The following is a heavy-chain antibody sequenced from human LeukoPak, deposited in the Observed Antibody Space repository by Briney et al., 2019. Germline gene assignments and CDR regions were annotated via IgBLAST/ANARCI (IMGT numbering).Heavy chain of an antibody. CDR1: GGSFSGYY. D-gene: IGHD1-1*01. CDR2: IYYSGST. CDR3: ARRRNWNDLSHWFDP. Sequence: SESLSLTCAVYGGSFSGYYWSWIRQPPGKGLEWIGYIYYSGSTNYNPSLKSRVTISVDTSKNQFSLKLSSVTAADTAVYYFARRRNWNDLSHWFDPWGQGTLVTVSS. V-gene: IGHV4-59*08. J-gene: IGHJ5*02.